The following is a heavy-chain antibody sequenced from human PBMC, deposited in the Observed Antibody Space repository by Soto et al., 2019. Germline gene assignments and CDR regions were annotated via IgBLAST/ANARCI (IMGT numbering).Heavy chain of an antibody. CDR3: ALGYCSGGSCYSGEYFQH. Sequence: VKVSCKASGGTFSSYAISWVRQAPGQGLEWMGGIIPIFGTANYAQKFQGRVTITADESTRTAYMELSSLRSEDTAVYYCALGYCSGGSCYSGEYFQHWGQGTLVTVSS. CDR1: GGTFSSYA. V-gene: IGHV1-69*13. CDR2: IIPIFGTA. D-gene: IGHD2-15*01. J-gene: IGHJ1*01.